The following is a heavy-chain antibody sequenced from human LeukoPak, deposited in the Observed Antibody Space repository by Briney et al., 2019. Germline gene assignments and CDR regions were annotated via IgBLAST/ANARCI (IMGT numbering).Heavy chain of an antibody. V-gene: IGHV1-46*01. CDR3: ARVEWEYTAMVTGPRGMDV. CDR2: INPSGGST. D-gene: IGHD5-18*01. Sequence: ASVKVSCKASGYTFTSYYMHWVRQAPGQGLEWMGIINPSGGSTSYAQKFQGRVTMTRDTSTSTVYMGLSSLRSEDTAVYYCARVEWEYTAMVTGPRGMDVWGQGTTVTVSS. CDR1: GYTFTSYY. J-gene: IGHJ6*02.